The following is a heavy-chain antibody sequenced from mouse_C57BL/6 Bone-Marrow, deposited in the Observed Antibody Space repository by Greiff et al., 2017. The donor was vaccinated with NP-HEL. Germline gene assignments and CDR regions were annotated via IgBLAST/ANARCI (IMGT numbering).Heavy chain of an antibody. J-gene: IGHJ1*03. D-gene: IGHD1-1*01. CDR3: AREGFTTVVHWYFDV. CDR2: IDPSDSYT. CDR1: GYTFTSYW. Sequence: QVQLQQPGAELVRPGTSVKLSCKASGYTFTSYWMHWVKQRPGQGLEWIGVIDPSDSYTNYNQKFKGKATLTVDTSSSKAYMQLNSLTSEDAAVYSCAREGFTTVVHWYFDVWGTGTTVTVSS. V-gene: IGHV1-59*01.